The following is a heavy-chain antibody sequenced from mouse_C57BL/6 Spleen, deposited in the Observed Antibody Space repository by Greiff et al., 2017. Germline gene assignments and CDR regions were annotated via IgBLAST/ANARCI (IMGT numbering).Heavy chain of an antibody. CDR1: GYTFTSYD. CDR2: IYPRDGST. CDR3: ARHYYGSSWDY. V-gene: IGHV1-85*01. D-gene: IGHD1-1*01. J-gene: IGHJ2*01. Sequence: VKLMESGPELVKPGASVKLSCKASGYTFTSYDINWVKQRPGQGLEWIGWIYPRDGSTKYNEKFKGKATLTVDTSSSTAYMELHSLTSEDSAVYFCARHYYGSSWDYWGQGTTLTVSS.